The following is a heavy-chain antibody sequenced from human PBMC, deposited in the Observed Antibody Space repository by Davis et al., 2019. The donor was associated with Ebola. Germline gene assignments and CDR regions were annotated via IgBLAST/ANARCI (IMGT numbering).Heavy chain of an antibody. D-gene: IGHD6-19*01. J-gene: IGHJ4*02. V-gene: IGHV4-39*07. CDR3: ARNLDSSGWYPLLDY. Sequence: GSLRLSCTVSGGSISSSSYYWGWIRQPPGKGLEWIGSIYYSGSTYYNPSLKSRVTISVDTSKNQFSLKLSSVTAEDTAVYYCARNLDSSGWYPLLDYWGQGTLVTVSS. CDR1: GGSISSSSYY. CDR2: IYYSGST.